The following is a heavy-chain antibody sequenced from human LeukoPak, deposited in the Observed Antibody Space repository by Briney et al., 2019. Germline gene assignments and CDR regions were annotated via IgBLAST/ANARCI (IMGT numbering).Heavy chain of an antibody. CDR3: ARGARAGYNLEPFDY. J-gene: IGHJ4*02. CDR1: GGSMSSYY. V-gene: IGHV4-59*08. CDR2: IYYSGST. Sequence: PSETLSLTCTVSGGSMSSYYWSWIRQPPGKGLEWIGYIYYSGSTKYNPSLKSRVTISVDTSKNQFSLKLSSVTAADTAVYYCARGARAGYNLEPFDYWGQGTLVTVSS. D-gene: IGHD5-24*01.